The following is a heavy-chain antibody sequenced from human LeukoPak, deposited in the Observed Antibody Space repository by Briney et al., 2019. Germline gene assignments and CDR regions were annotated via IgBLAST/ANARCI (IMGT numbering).Heavy chain of an antibody. CDR1: GFTFSSYA. Sequence: GGSLRLSCAASGFTFSSYAMSWVRQAPGKGLEWVPAISGSGGSTYYAGSVKGRFTISRDNSKNTLYLQMNSLRAEDTAVYYCAKEGIVGGSGSPSWGQGTLVTVSS. CDR2: ISGSGGST. J-gene: IGHJ5*02. CDR3: AKEGIVGGSGSPS. V-gene: IGHV3-23*01. D-gene: IGHD3-10*01.